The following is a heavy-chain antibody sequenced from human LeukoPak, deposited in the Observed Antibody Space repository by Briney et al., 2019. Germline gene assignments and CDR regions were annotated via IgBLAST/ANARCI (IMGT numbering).Heavy chain of an antibody. D-gene: IGHD6-19*01. CDR3: ARHWFISSGHYIDY. CDR1: GGSISSSSYY. Sequence: SETLSLTCTVSGGSISSSSYYWGWIRQPPGKGLEWIGSIYYSGSTYYNPSLKSRVTISVDTSKNHFSLKLSSVTAADTAVYYCARHWFISSGHYIDYWGQGTLVTVSS. V-gene: IGHV4-39*01. J-gene: IGHJ4*02. CDR2: IYYSGST.